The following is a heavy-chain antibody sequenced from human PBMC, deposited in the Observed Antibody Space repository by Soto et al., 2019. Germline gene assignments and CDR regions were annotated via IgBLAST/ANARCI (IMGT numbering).Heavy chain of an antibody. CDR2: ISYDGSNK. J-gene: IGHJ4*02. V-gene: IGHV3-30-3*01. CDR1: GFTFSSYA. D-gene: IGHD1-26*01. Sequence: QVQLVESGGGVVQPGRSLRLSCAASGFTFSSYAMHWVRQAPGKGLEWVAVISYDGSNKYYADSVKGRFTISRDNSKNTLYLQMNSLRAEVTAVYYCARGGGSYYFDYWGQGTLVTVSS. CDR3: ARGGGSYYFDY.